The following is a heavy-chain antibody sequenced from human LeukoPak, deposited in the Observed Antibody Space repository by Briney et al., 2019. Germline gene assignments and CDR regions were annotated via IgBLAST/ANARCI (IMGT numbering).Heavy chain of an antibody. CDR3: AKCQNRPYYHYPMDV. V-gene: IGHV3-23*01. CDR1: GFTFNNYA. CDR2: ISDRGDST. J-gene: IGHJ6*02. D-gene: IGHD1/OR15-1a*01. Sequence: GGSLRLSCAASGFTFNNYAMTWVRQAPGKGLEWVSIISDRGDSTYYADSVKGRFTISRDNSKNTLYLQMSSLRAEDTAVYYCAKCQNRPYYHYPMDVWGQGTTVTVSS.